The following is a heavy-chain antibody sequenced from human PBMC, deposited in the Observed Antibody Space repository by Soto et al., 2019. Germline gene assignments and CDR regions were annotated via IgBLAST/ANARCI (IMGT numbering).Heavy chain of an antibody. CDR2: INAGNGNT. CDR3: ARVLRFLEYGMDV. J-gene: IGHJ6*02. V-gene: IGHV1-3*01. D-gene: IGHD3-3*01. CDR1: GYTFTNYA. Sequence: ASVKVPCKASGYTFTNYAMHWVRQAPGQRLEWMGWINAGNGNTKYSQKFQGRVTITRDTSGSTAYMELSSLTSEDTAVYYCARVLRFLEYGMDVWGQGTTVTVSS.